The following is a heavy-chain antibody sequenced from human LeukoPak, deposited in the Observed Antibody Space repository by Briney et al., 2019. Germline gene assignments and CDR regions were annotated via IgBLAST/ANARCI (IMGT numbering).Heavy chain of an antibody. J-gene: IGHJ4*02. D-gene: IGHD3-16*02. CDR1: GGSFSGYY. CDR2: INDSGST. CDR3: ASGSYDYVWGSYRYDY. V-gene: IGHV4-34*01. Sequence: SETLSLTCALSGGSFSGYYWSWIRQAPGKGLEWIGEINDSGSTNFNPPLKSRGTISVDTFKRQFSLKLASLAPADTAVYYCASGSYDYVWGSYRYDYWGQGTLVTVSS.